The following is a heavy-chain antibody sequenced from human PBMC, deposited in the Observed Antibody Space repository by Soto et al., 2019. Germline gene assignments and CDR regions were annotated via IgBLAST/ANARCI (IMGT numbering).Heavy chain of an antibody. D-gene: IGHD3-3*01. CDR2: IYYSGST. V-gene: IGHV4-30-4*01. CDR3: ARGPQSGRSRSLNWLPHNWFDP. J-gene: IGHJ5*02. CDR1: GGSISSGDYY. Sequence: SETLSLTCTVSGGSISSGDYYWSWIRQPPGKGLEWIGYIYYSGSTYYNPSLKSRVTISVDTSKNQFSLKLSSVTAADTAVYYCARGPQSGRSRSLNWLPHNWFDPWGQGTLVTVSS.